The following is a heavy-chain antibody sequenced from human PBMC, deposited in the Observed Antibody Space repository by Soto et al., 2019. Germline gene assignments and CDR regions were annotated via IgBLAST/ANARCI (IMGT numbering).Heavy chain of an antibody. Sequence: QVQLVQSGAEVRKPGASVKVPCKASGYTFTSYDISWVRQAPGQGLEWMGWISAYNANTNYAQKFQGRVTMTTDTSTSTAYMELRGLRSDDTAVYYCARDPYGSGSYLTFDYWGQGTLVTVSS. CDR1: GYTFTSYD. CDR3: ARDPYGSGSYLTFDY. V-gene: IGHV1-18*01. D-gene: IGHD3-10*01. CDR2: ISAYNANT. J-gene: IGHJ4*02.